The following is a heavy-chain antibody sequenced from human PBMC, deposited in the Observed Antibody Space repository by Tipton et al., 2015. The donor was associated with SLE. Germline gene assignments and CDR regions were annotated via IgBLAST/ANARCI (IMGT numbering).Heavy chain of an antibody. V-gene: IGHV4-59*01. CDR2: IYYSGST. CDR3: AFEGRGSSECFQH. CDR1: GGSISSYY. J-gene: IGHJ1*01. Sequence: GSLRLSCTVSGGSISSYYWSWIRQPPGKGLEWIGYIYYSGSTDYNPSLKSRVTISVDTSKNQFSLKLSSVTAADTAVYYCAFEGRGSSECFQHWGQGSLVPVSS. D-gene: IGHD3-10*01.